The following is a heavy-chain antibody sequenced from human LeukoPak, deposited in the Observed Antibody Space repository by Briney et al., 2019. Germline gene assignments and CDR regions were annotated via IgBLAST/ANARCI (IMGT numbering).Heavy chain of an antibody. CDR3: AKDQWDYYDTSGRPGALDI. J-gene: IGHJ3*02. D-gene: IGHD3-22*01. Sequence: GRSLRLSCVVSGFTFSRFAMHWVRQAPGKGLERVAHISFEGRNTYYADSVKGRFTISRDNSENTLYLQMNSLRAEDTAVYYCAKDQWDYYDTSGRPGALDIWGQGTMVTVSS. CDR2: ISFEGRNT. CDR1: GFTFSRFA. V-gene: IGHV3-30*18.